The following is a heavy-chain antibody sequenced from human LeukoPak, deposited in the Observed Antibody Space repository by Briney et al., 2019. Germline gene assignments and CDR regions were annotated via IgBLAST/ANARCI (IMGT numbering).Heavy chain of an antibody. J-gene: IGHJ4*02. CDR1: RFIFSNYA. V-gene: IGHV3-30*04. CDR3: VRQDCSGGSCYLDY. CDR2: ISYHGRDQ. Sequence: GGSLRLSCAASRFIFSNYAMHWVRQAPGKGLDWVAVISYHGRDQFYADSVKGRFTISRDSSKDTLHLQMNSLRTEDTAVYYCVRQDCSGGSCYLDYWGQGTLVTVSS. D-gene: IGHD2-15*01.